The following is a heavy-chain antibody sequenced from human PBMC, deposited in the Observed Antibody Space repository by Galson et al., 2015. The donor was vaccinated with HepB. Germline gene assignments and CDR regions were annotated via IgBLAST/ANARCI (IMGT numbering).Heavy chain of an antibody. V-gene: IGHV3-21*01. CDR2: ISSSSSYI. CDR3: ARDYRLTHSSGWYGRPRAAGY. Sequence: SLRLSCATSGFTFSSYSMNWVRQAPGKGLEWVSSISSSSSYIYYADSVKGRFTISRDNAKNSLYLQMNSLRAEDTAVYYCARDYRLTHSSGWYGRPRAAGYWGQGTLVTVSS. D-gene: IGHD6-19*01. J-gene: IGHJ4*02. CDR1: GFTFSSYS.